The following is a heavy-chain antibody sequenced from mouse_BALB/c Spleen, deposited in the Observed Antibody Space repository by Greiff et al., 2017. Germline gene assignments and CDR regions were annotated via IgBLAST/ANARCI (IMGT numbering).Heavy chain of an antibody. V-gene: IGHV10-1*02. J-gene: IGHJ4*01. CDR3: VMITTWAYAMDY. D-gene: IGHD2-4*01. CDR2: IRSKSNNYAT. CDR1: GFTFNTYA. Sequence: EVQLVESGGGLVQPKGSLKLSCAASGFTFNTYAMNWVRQAPGKGLEWVARIRSKSNNYATYYADSVKDRFTISRDDSQSMLYLQMNNLKTEDTAMCYCVMITTWAYAMDYWGQGTSVTVSS.